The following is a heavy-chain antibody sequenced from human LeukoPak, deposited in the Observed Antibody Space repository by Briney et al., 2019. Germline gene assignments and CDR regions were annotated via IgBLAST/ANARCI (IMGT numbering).Heavy chain of an antibody. CDR1: GGSISSYY. V-gene: IGHV4-59*01. CDR2: IYYSGST. CDR3: AREEVWTGYFQH. J-gene: IGHJ1*01. Sequence: SETLSLTCTVSGGSISSYYWNWIRQPPGKGLEWIGYIYYSGSTNYNPSLKSRVTISVDTSKNQFSLKLSSVTAADTAVYYCAREEVWTGYFQHWGQGTLVTVSS. D-gene: IGHD1-1*01.